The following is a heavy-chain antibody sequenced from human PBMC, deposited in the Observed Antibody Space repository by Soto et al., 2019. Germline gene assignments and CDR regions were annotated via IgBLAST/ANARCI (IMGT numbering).Heavy chain of an antibody. V-gene: IGHV4-30-4*01. CDR3: ASTISYYYDSSGYYLN. CDR1: GGSISSGDYY. D-gene: IGHD3-22*01. J-gene: IGHJ4*02. Sequence: QVQLQESGPGLVKPSQTLSLTCTVSGGSISSGDYYWSWIRQPPGKGLEWIGYIYYSGSTYYNPSLKSRVTISVDTSKNQFSLKLSSVTAADTAVYYCASTISYYYDSSGYYLNWGQGTLVTVSS. CDR2: IYYSGST.